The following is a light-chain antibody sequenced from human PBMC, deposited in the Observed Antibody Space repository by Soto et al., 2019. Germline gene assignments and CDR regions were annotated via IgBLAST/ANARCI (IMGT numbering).Light chain of an antibody. CDR1: HSVGSD. CDR3: QQYRSSRT. J-gene: IGKJ1*01. CDR2: GAS. V-gene: IGKV3-20*01. Sequence: IVITQAPATLSGSPGQRATLSGRASHSVGSDLAGYQQKPGQAPRPLIPGASSRATGIPDRSSGSGSETDFTLTTRSLEPQDFAVYYCQQYRSSRTFGQGTKVDIK.